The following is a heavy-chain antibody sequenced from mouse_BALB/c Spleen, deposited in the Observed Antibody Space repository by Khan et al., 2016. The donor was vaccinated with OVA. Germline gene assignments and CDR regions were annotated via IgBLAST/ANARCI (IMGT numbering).Heavy chain of an antibody. V-gene: IGHV1-80*01. D-gene: IGHD1-1*01. Sequence: QVQLKQSGAELVRPGSSVKISCKASGYAFSSYWMNWVKQRPGQGLEWIGQIYPGDGNTYYNGKFKGKATLTVDKSSSTAYMQLTRLTSEDSAVYCCAIEGYNVSRRAWFAYWGQGTLVTVSA. CDR2: IYPGDGNT. CDR3: AIEGYNVSRRAWFAY. CDR1: GYAFSSYW. J-gene: IGHJ3*01.